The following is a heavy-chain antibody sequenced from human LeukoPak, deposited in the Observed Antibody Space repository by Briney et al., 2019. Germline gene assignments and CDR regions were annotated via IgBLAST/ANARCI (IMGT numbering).Heavy chain of an antibody. V-gene: IGHV3-30-3*01. D-gene: IGHD6-19*01. Sequence: GGSLRLSCAASGFTFSSYPMHWVRQAPGKGLEWVASISYDGSNKYFADSVKGRFTISRDNSKNTLYLQMNSLRGEDTAVYYCAGDLVAVAGNGDYWGQGTLVTVSS. CDR1: GFTFSSYP. CDR3: AGDLVAVAGNGDY. J-gene: IGHJ4*02. CDR2: ISYDGSNK.